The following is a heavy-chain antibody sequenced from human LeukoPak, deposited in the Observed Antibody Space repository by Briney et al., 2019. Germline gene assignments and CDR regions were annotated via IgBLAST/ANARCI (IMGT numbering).Heavy chain of an antibody. CDR2: ISGSSITK. CDR3: AKGVHHSSGYTLTPYYYYYYMDV. Sequence: GGSLRLSCAASGFSFRSYNMNWVRQAPGKGLEWISYISGSSITKYYADSVKGRVTISRDDSKNTLYLQMNSLRAEDTAVYYCAKGVHHSSGYTLTPYYYYYYMDVWGKGTTVTVSS. CDR1: GFSFRSYN. D-gene: IGHD3-22*01. J-gene: IGHJ6*03. V-gene: IGHV3-48*01.